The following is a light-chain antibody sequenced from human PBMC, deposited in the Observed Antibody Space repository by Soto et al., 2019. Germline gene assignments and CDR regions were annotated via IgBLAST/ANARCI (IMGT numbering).Light chain of an antibody. Sequence: DIQMTQSPSSLSASVGDRVTITCLASQSISSYLHWYQQKPGQAPKRLIYAASSLQSGVPSRFSGSGSGTDFLLSISSLQTEDFATYYCQQRYSTPITLSQGTRLEIK. V-gene: IGKV1-39*01. CDR2: AAS. CDR3: QQRYSTPIT. CDR1: QSISSY. J-gene: IGKJ5*01.